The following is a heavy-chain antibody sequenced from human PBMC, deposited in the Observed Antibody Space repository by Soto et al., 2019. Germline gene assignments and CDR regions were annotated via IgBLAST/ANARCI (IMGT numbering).Heavy chain of an antibody. V-gene: IGHV4-34*01. CDR1: GGSFSGYY. CDR2: INHSGST. D-gene: IGHD1-1*01. CDR3: ARGSWDDVTGHYYMDV. J-gene: IGHJ6*03. Sequence: SETLSLTCAVYGGSFSGYYWSWIRQPPGKGLERIGEINHSGSTNYNPSLKSRVTISVDTSKNQFSLQLNSVTPEDTAVYYCARGSWDDVTGHYYMDVWGKGTTVTVSS.